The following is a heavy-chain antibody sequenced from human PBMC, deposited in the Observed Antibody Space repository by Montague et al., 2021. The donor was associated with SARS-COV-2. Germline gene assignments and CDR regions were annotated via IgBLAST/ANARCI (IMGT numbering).Heavy chain of an antibody. Sequence: SLRLSCAASGFTFSKYAMSWVRQAPGKGLEWVSAISGSGRSTYYADSVKGRFTISRDNSKNTLYLQMNSLRAEDTAVYYCAKDRLALLWFRERYDAFDIWGQGKMVNVSS. V-gene: IGHV3-23*01. CDR2: ISGSGRST. J-gene: IGHJ3*02. CDR1: GFTFSKYA. CDR3: AKDRLALLWFRERYDAFDI. D-gene: IGHD3-10*01.